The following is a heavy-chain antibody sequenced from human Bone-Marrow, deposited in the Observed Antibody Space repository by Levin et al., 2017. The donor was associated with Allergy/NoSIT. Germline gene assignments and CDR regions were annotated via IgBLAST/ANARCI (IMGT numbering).Heavy chain of an antibody. Sequence: GGSLRLSCAGSGFIFSDHYMDWVRQAPGKGLEWVGRSRNKADSYFTEYAASVKGRFTISRDDSKNSLYLQMNSLKTEDTAVYYCARTLLGSHSFDHWGQGTLVTVSS. CDR3: ARTLLGSHSFDH. CDR2: SRNKADSYFT. CDR1: GFIFSDHY. J-gene: IGHJ4*02. V-gene: IGHV3-72*01. D-gene: IGHD1-26*01.